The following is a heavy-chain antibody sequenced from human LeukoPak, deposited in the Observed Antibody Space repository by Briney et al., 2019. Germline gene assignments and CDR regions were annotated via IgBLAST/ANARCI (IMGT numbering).Heavy chain of an antibody. CDR3: ARWGVLSTGWYEGYYFDY. CDR1: GGSISSYY. J-gene: IGHJ4*02. V-gene: IGHV4-59*01. D-gene: IGHD6-19*01. CDR2: IYYSWST. Sequence: SETLSLTCTVSGGSISSYYWNWIRQPPGKGLEWIGYIYYSWSTNYNPSLKSRVTISVDTSKNQFSLKLSFVTAADTDVYYCARWGVLSTGWYEGYYFDYWGQGTLVTVSS.